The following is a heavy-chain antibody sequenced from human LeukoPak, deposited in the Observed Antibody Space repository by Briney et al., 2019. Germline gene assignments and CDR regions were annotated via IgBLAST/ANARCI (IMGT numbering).Heavy chain of an antibody. CDR2: ISGSGSST. CDR1: GFTFSSYA. CDR3: AKDFYPTYDSSPYLFDY. D-gene: IGHD3-22*01. J-gene: IGHJ4*02. Sequence: GGSLRLSCAASGFTFSSYAMSWVRQAPGKGLEWVSAISGSGSSTYYADSVKGRFTISRDNSKNTLYLQMNSLRAEDTAVYYCAKDFYPTYDSSPYLFDYWGQGTLVTVSS. V-gene: IGHV3-23*01.